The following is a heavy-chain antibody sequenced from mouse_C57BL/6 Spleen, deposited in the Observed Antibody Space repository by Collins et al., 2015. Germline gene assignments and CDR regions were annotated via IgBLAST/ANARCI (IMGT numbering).Heavy chain of an antibody. V-gene: IGHV1-64*01. J-gene: IGHJ4*01. CDR2: IHPNSGST. CDR3: AGVGQFITTVVAPPNYAMDY. Sequence: QVQLQQPGAELVKPGASVKLSCKASGYTFTSYWMHWVKQRPGQGLEWIGMIHPNSGSTNYNEKFKSKATLTVDKSSSTAYMQLSSLTSEDSAVYYCAGVGQFITTVVAPPNYAMDYWGQGTSVTVSS. D-gene: IGHD1-1*01. CDR1: GYTFTSYW.